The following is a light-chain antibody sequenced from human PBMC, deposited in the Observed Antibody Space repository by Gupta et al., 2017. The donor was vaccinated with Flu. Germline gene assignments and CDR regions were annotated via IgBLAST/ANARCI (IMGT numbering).Light chain of an antibody. CDR2: SEN. J-gene: IGLJ3*02. CDR1: NSNIGSNT. V-gene: IGLV1-44*01. Sequence: QSVVTQPPSASVAPGQRVTISCSGSNSNIGSNTVSWYRQLPGTAPKLLSYSENQRPSGVPDRFTGSKSGTSASLGIRGLQSEDEADYYCAAWDDNLNAWMFGGGTKLTVL. CDR3: AAWDDNLNAWM.